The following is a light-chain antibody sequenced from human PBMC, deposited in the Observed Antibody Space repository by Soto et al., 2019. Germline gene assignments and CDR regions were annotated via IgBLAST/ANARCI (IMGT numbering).Light chain of an antibody. J-gene: IGLJ2*01. CDR1: SSNIGAGYD. CDR3: QSYDSSLSGSV. V-gene: IGLV1-40*01. CDR2: GNS. Sequence: QAVVTQPPSVSGAPGQRVTISWTGSSSNIGAGYDVHWYQQLPGTAPKLLIYGNSNRPSGVPDRFSGSKSGTSASLAITGLQAEDEADYYCQSYDSSLSGSVFGGGTKVTVL.